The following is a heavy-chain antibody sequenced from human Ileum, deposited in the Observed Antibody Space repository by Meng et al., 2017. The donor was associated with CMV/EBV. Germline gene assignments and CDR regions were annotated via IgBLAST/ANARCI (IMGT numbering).Heavy chain of an antibody. CDR1: TSRRHY. V-gene: IGHV4-39*07. Sequence: TSRRHYCASIRRPAGQRLEWIASMYYSGGTYYSQPLKGRVTIALDTSKTHFSMRLTSVTAADTAVYYCARECDILTGYYTGWFDPWGQGTLVTVSS. CDR3: ARECDILTGYYTGWFDP. D-gene: IGHD3-9*01. J-gene: IGHJ5*02. CDR2: MYYSGGT.